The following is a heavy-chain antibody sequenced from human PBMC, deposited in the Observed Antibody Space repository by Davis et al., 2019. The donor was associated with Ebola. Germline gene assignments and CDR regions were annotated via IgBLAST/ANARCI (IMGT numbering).Heavy chain of an antibody. V-gene: IGHV3-7*03. CDR3: ASSVYDILTGYYGY. CDR2: IKQDGSEK. Sequence: GGSLRLSCAASGFTFSNYWMSWVRQAPGKGLEWVANIKQDGSEKYYVDSVKGRFTISRDNAKNSLYLQMNSLRAEDTAVYYCASSVYDILTGYYGYWGQGTLVTVSS. J-gene: IGHJ4*02. CDR1: GFTFSNYW. D-gene: IGHD3-9*01.